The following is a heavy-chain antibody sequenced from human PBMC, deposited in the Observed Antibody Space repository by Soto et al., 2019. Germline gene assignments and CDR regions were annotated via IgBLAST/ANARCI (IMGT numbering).Heavy chain of an antibody. CDR1: GFTFSSYA. J-gene: IGHJ5*02. V-gene: IGHV3-23*01. D-gene: IGHD2-2*01. Sequence: GSLKISCAASGFTFSSYAMSWVRQAPGKGLEWVSAISGSGGSTYYADSVKGRFTISRDNSKNTLYLQMNSLRAEDTAVYYCAKDVIVWDIVVVPAAGWFDPWGQGTLVTVSS. CDR2: ISGSGGST. CDR3: AKDVIVWDIVVVPAAGWFDP.